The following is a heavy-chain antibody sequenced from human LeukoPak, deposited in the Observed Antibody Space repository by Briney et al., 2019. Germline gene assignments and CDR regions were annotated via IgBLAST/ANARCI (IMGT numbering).Heavy chain of an antibody. D-gene: IGHD3-22*01. CDR1: GFTFSSYS. CDR3: AKVDYYDSSGYLPLDY. V-gene: IGHV3-48*04. Sequence: GGSLRLSCAASGFTFSSYSMNWVRQAPGKGLEWVSYISSGSSTIYYADSVKGRFTISRDNAKNSLYLQMNSLRAEDTAVYYCAKVDYYDSSGYLPLDYWGQGTLVTVSS. J-gene: IGHJ4*02. CDR2: ISSGSSTI.